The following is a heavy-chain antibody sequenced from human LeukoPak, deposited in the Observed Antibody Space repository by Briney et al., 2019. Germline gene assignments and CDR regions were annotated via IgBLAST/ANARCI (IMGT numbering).Heavy chain of an antibody. D-gene: IGHD6-13*01. Sequence: ASVKVSCKASGYTFTSYDINWVRQATGQGLEWMGWMNPNSGNTGYAQKFQGRVTMTRNTSISTAYMELSSLKSEDTAAYYCARGYSSSWHSNVYFDYWGQGTLVTVSS. V-gene: IGHV1-8*01. CDR3: ARGYSSSWHSNVYFDY. CDR1: GYTFTSYD. J-gene: IGHJ4*02. CDR2: MNPNSGNT.